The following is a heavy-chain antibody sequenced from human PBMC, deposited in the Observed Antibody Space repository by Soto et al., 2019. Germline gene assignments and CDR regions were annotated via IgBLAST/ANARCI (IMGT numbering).Heavy chain of an antibody. CDR1: GYTFTSYD. CDR2: MNPNSGNT. Sequence: GASVKVSCKASGYTFTSYDINWVRQATGQGLEWMGWMNPNSGNTGYAQKFQGRVTMTRNTSISTAYMELSSLRSEDTAVYYCATKAAFGSSWYFNWCDPWGQGTLVTVSS. V-gene: IGHV1-8*01. J-gene: IGHJ5*02. D-gene: IGHD6-13*01. CDR3: ATKAAFGSSWYFNWCDP.